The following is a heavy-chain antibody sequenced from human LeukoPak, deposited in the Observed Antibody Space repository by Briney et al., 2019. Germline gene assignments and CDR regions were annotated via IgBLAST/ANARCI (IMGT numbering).Heavy chain of an antibody. V-gene: IGHV3-20*04. CDR3: ARVAVAGTFFYFDY. CDR2: INWNGGST. CDR1: GCTFDDYG. D-gene: IGHD6-19*01. J-gene: IGHJ4*02. Sequence: GGSLRLSCAASGCTFDDYGMSWVRQAPGKGLEWVSGINWNGGSTGYADSVKGRFTISRDNAKNSLYLQMNSLRAEDTALYYCARVAVAGTFFYFDYWGQGTLVTVSS.